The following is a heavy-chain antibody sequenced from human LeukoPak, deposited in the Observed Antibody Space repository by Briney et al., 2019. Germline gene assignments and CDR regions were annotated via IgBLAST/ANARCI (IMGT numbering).Heavy chain of an antibody. V-gene: IGHV4-59*12. CDR3: ARYFTSEIAFDI. Sequence: SETLSLTCTVSGGSISSYYWSWIRQPPGKGLEWIGYIYYSGSTNYNPSLKSRVTISVDTSKNQFSLKLSSVTAADTAVYYCARYFTSEIAFDIWGQGTMVTVSS. J-gene: IGHJ3*02. D-gene: IGHD2/OR15-2a*01. CDR2: IYYSGST. CDR1: GGSISSYY.